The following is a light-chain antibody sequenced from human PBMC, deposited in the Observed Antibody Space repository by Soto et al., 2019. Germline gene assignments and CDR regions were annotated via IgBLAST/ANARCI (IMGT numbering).Light chain of an antibody. V-gene: IGKV3-20*01. CDR1: QSVSSSW. CDR2: GAS. Sequence: EIVLTQSPGTLSLSPGERATLSCRASQSVSSSWLAWYQQKPGQAPRLLIYGASSRATGVPDRFSGSGSGTDFTRTITILEPEDSAVFYCQQYGGPPWTFGQGTKVEIK. CDR3: QQYGGPPWT. J-gene: IGKJ1*01.